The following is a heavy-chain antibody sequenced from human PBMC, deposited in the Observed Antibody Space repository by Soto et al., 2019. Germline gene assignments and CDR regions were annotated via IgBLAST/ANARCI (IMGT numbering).Heavy chain of an antibody. CDR2: IYPRDSDS. Sequence: EVQLVQSGAEVKKPGESLKISCKGSGFTFAIYWIGWVRQVPGKGLEWMGIIYPRDSDSTYSPSFQGQVTISADKSISTAYLQWSSLQASDTAVYYCARGSPSADLPYYYGMDVWGQGTTVTVSS. CDR1: GFTFAIYW. V-gene: IGHV5-51*01. D-gene: IGHD2-15*01. J-gene: IGHJ6*02. CDR3: ARGSPSADLPYYYGMDV.